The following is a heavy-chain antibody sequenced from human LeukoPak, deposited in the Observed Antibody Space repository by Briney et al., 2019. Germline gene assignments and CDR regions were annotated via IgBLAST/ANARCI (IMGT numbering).Heavy chain of an antibody. CDR3: ARVRYSTSPRHQDDFYMDV. J-gene: IGHJ6*03. V-gene: IGHV1-8*01. Sequence: ASVKVSCKTSGYTFASFEIVWVRQASGQGLEWMGWMHPNTGNTGYAPNFQGRGTMTRNTPISTAYMELSSLTSDDTAVYYCARVRYSTSPRHQDDFYMDVWGKGTTVTVSS. CDR2: MHPNTGNT. D-gene: IGHD6-6*01. CDR1: GYTFASFE.